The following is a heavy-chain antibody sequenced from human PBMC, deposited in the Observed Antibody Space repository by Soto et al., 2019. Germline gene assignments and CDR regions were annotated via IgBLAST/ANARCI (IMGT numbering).Heavy chain of an antibody. Sequence: QGHLVQSEAEVKKPGASVKVSCKASGYTFTRYGISWVRQAPGQGLEWMGWISGYNGDTNYIQKFQDRVSMTIDTSXSTAYMELRSLTSDDTAIYYCAKNGQPPYYYYGLDVWGQGTKVTVSS. D-gene: IGHD2-8*01. CDR1: GYTFTRYG. V-gene: IGHV1-18*01. CDR3: AKNGQPPYYYYGLDV. CDR2: ISGYNGDT. J-gene: IGHJ6*02.